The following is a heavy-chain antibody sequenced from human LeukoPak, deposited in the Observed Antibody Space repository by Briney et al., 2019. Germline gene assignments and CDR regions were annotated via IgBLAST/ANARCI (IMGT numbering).Heavy chain of an antibody. V-gene: IGHV3-43D*03. CDR3: ARDRVVRGGNDAFDI. CDR2: ISWDGGST. Sequence: GGSLRLSCAASGFTFDDYAMHWVRQAPGKGLEWVSLISWDGGSTYYADSVKGRFTISRDNSKNSLYLQMNSLRAEDTAVYYCARDRVVRGGNDAFDIWGQGTMVTVSS. D-gene: IGHD3-10*01. J-gene: IGHJ3*02. CDR1: GFTFDDYA.